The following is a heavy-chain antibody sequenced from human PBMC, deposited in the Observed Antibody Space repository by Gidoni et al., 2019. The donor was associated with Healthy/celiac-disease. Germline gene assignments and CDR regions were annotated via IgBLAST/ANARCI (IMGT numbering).Heavy chain of an antibody. V-gene: IGHV2-5*02. CDR2: IYWDDDK. CDR3: AHAPKTSSRGAFDI. J-gene: IGHJ3*02. Sequence: QITLKESGPTLVKPTQTLTLTCTFSGFSLSTSGVGVGWIRPPPGKALEWLALIYWDDDKRYSPSLKSRLTITKDTSKNQVVLTMTNMDPVDTATYYCAHAPKTSSRGAFDIWGQGTMVTVSS. CDR1: GFSLSTSGVG. D-gene: IGHD6-13*01.